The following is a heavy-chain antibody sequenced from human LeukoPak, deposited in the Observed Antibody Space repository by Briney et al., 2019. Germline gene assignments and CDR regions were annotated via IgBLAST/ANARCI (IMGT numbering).Heavy chain of an antibody. V-gene: IGHV1-18*01. J-gene: IGHJ4*02. CDR1: GYTFTRYG. CDR2: ISTYDDGR. D-gene: IGHD2-2*01. CDR3: ARGRQSCSSSSCLVDS. Sequence: ASVKVSCRGFGYTFTRYGISWVRQAPGDGLEWRGWISTYDDGRSNAQKFQGRVTLTTDTSTNTAYMEMRSPRSDATAVYYCARGRQSCSSSSCLVDSWGQGTLVTVSS.